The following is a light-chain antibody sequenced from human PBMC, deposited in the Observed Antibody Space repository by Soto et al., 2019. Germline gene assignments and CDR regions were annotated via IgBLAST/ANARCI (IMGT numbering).Light chain of an antibody. CDR2: WAS. V-gene: IGKV4-1*01. CDR3: QQYYSLYT. CDR1: QSLLYTSDNRNY. J-gene: IGKJ2*01. Sequence: IVMTQSPESLAVSLGERATFNCKSSQSLLYTSDNRNYLAWYQKKPGQPPKLLIHWASTRESGVPDRFSGSGSGTDFTLTISSVQAEDVAVYYCQQYYSLYTFGQGTRLEI.